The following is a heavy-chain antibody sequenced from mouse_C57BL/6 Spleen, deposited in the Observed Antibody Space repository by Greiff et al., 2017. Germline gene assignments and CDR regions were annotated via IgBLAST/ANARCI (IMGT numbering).Heavy chain of an antibody. CDR2: IYPGDGDT. V-gene: IGHV1-80*01. J-gene: IGHJ2*01. Sequence: VQLVESGAELVKPGASVKISCKASGYAFSSYWMNWVKQRPGKGLEWIGQIYPGDGDTNYNGTFKGKATLTADKSSSTAYMQLSSLTSEDSAVYFWARSGDGYYPYYFDYWGQGTTLTVSS. CDR3: ARSGDGYYPYYFDY. CDR1: GYAFSSYW. D-gene: IGHD2-3*01.